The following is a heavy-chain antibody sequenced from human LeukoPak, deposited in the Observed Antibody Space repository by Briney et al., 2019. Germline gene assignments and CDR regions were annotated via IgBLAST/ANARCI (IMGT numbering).Heavy chain of an antibody. Sequence: PGGSLRLSCAASGFTFSSYWMHWVRQAPGKGLVWVSRINSDGSSTSYADSVKGRFTISRDNAKNTLYLQMNSLRAEDTAVYYCARDRRTLLWTPTHYYYGMDVWGQGTTVTVSS. CDR1: GFTFSSYW. J-gene: IGHJ6*02. CDR3: ARDRRTLLWTPTHYYYGMDV. D-gene: IGHD3-10*01. CDR2: INSDGSST. V-gene: IGHV3-74*01.